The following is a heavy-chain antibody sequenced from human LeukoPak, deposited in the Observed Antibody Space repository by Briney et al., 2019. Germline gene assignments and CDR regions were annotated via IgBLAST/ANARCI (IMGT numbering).Heavy chain of an antibody. CDR1: GYTFTGYY. D-gene: IGHD5-18*01. CDR3: ARVRESGNSYDYVDYYFYYGMDV. CDR2: INPNSGGT. V-gene: IGHV1-2*06. J-gene: IGHJ6*02. Sequence: ASVKVSCKASGYTFTGYYIHWVRQAPGQGLEWMGRINPNSGGTNYAQKFQGRVTMTRDTPISTAYMELSRLRSDDTAVYYCARVRESGNSYDYVDYYFYYGMDVWGQGTTVTVSS.